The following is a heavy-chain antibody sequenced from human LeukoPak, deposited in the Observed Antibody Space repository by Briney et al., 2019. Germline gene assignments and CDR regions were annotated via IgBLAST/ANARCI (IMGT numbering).Heavy chain of an antibody. CDR1: GFTFSVYG. CDR3: ARELGSGTFDY. J-gene: IGHJ4*02. CDR2: MWYDGSKE. D-gene: IGHD6-19*01. V-gene: IGHV3-33*01. Sequence: GRPLRLSCAASGFTFSVYGMHWVRQAPGKGLEWVAVMWYDGSKEYYADSVKGRSTISRDTSTNMLYLQMNSLRAEDTAVYYCARELGSGTFDYWGQGTLVTVSS.